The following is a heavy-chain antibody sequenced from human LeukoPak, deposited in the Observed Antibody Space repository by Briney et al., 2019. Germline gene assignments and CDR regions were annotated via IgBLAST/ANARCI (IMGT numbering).Heavy chain of an antibody. CDR1: GGSISSYY. Sequence: SETLSLTCTVSGGSISSYYWGWIRQPPGKGLQWLGSLYYSGNTYYNPSLKSRITISVDTSKNQFSPKLSSVTAADTAVYYCARGYCSSTSCYVSGDAFDIWGQGTMVTVSS. CDR3: ARGYCSSTSCYVSGDAFDI. CDR2: LYYSGNT. J-gene: IGHJ3*02. V-gene: IGHV4-39*01. D-gene: IGHD2-2*01.